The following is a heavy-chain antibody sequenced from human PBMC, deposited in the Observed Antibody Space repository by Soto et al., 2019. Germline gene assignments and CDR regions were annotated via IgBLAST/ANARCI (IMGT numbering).Heavy chain of an antibody. J-gene: IGHJ6*02. D-gene: IGHD2-15*01. V-gene: IGHV3-48*03. CDR3: ARLGGYCSGGSCYRAAIYYYYGMDV. Sequence: GGSLRLSCAASGFTFSSYEMNWVRQAPGEGLEWVSYISSSGSTIYYADSVKGRFTISRDNAKNSLYLQKNSLRAEDTAVYYCARLGGYCSGGSCYRAAIYYYYGMDVWGQGTTVTVSS. CDR2: ISSSGSTI. CDR1: GFTFSSYE.